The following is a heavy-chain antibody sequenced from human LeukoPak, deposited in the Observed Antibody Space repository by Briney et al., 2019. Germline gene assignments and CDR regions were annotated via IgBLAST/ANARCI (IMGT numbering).Heavy chain of an antibody. CDR3: ARDRVEMASDAFDI. Sequence: SETLSLTCTVSGGFISSSSYYWGWIRQPPGKGLEWIGSIYYSGSTYYNPSLKSRVTISVDTSKNQFSLKLSSVTAADTAVYYCARDRVEMASDAFDIWGQGTMVTVSS. D-gene: IGHD5-24*01. J-gene: IGHJ3*02. CDR1: GGFISSSSYY. CDR2: IYYSGST. V-gene: IGHV4-39*07.